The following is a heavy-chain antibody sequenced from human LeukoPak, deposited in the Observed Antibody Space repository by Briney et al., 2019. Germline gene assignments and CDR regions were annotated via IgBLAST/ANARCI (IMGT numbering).Heavy chain of an antibody. CDR3: ARGAVKIRGGWYFDY. V-gene: IGHV4-59*01. CDR2: IYYSGST. J-gene: IGHJ4*02. D-gene: IGHD3-16*01. CDR1: GGSFSGYY. Sequence: SETLSLTCAVYGGSFSGYYWSWIRQPPGKGLEWIGYIYYSGSTNYNPSLKSRVTISVDTSKNQFSLKLSSVTAADTAVYYCARGAVKIRGGWYFDYWGQGTLVTVSS.